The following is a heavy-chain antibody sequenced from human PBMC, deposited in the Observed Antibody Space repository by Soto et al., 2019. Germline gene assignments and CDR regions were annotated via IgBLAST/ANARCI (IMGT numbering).Heavy chain of an antibody. D-gene: IGHD3-16*02. CDR1: GYTFTSYG. Sequence: QVQLVQSGAEVKKPGASVKVSCKASGYTFTSYGISWVRQAPGQGLEWMGWISAYNGNTNYAQKLQGRVTMTTDTSTITAYMELRSLRSDDTAVYYCARDRQYVLGSYRSNWFDPWGQGTLVTVSS. J-gene: IGHJ5*02. V-gene: IGHV1-18*01. CDR3: ARDRQYVLGSYRSNWFDP. CDR2: ISAYNGNT.